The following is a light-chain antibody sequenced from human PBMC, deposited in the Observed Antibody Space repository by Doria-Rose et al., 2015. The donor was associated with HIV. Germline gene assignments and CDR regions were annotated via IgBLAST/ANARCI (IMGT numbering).Light chain of an antibody. CDR2: GAS. CDR3: HRYNNWPT. Sequence: DIVMTQSPETLSVSPGESATLSCRASQSVSTDLAWYQHKPGQAPRLLIWGASTRATGIPARFSGSGSGTEFTLTISSLQSEDFAIYFCHRYNNWPTFGQGTRLDIK. CDR1: QSVSTD. J-gene: IGKJ5*01. V-gene: IGKV3-15*01.